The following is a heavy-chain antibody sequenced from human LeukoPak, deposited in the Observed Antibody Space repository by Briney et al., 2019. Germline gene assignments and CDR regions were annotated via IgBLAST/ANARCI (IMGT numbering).Heavy chain of an antibody. J-gene: IGHJ4*02. CDR3: ASGAMATWSY. CDR1: GGSISSGGCY. Sequence: PSETLSLTCTVSGGSISSGGCYWSWIRQHPGKGLEWIEYIYYSGSTYYNPSLKSRVTISVDTSKNQFSLKLSSVTAADTAVYYCASGAMATWSYWGQGTLVTVSS. V-gene: IGHV4-31*03. CDR2: IYYSGST. D-gene: IGHD5-24*01.